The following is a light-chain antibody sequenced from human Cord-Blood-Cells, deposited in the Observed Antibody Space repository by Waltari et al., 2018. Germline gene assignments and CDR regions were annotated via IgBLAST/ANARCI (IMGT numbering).Light chain of an antibody. CDR1: QDISNY. CDR3: QQYDNLPLT. CDR2: DAS. J-gene: IGKJ4*01. Sequence: MQMTQSPSSLSTCVGDRVTITCQASQDISNYLNWYQQKPGKAPKLLIYDASNLETGVPSRFSGSGSGTDFTFTISSLQPEDIATYYCQQYDNLPLTFGGGTKVEIK. V-gene: IGKV1-33*01.